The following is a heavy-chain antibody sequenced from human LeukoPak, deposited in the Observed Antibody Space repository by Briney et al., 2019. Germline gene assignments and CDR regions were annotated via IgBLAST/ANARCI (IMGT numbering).Heavy chain of an antibody. CDR3: AKDEYSSSSGVQDY. Sequence: PGGSLRLSCAASGLTFSSYAMSWVRQAPGKGLEWVSAISGSGGSTYYADSVKGRFTISRGNSKNTLYLQMNSLRAEDTAVYYCAKDEYSSSSGVQDYWGQGTLVTVSS. CDR2: ISGSGGST. V-gene: IGHV3-23*01. D-gene: IGHD6-6*01. J-gene: IGHJ4*02. CDR1: GLTFSSYA.